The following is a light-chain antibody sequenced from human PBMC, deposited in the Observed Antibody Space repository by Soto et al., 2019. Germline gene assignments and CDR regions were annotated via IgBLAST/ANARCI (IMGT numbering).Light chain of an antibody. CDR2: TAS. CDR1: QGISSY. V-gene: IGKV1-9*01. J-gene: IGKJ5*01. CDR3: QQLNSYPIT. Sequence: DIQLTQSPSFLSASVGDRVTITCRASQGISSYLAWYQQKPGKAPKFLIYTASTLQSGVPSRFSGSGSGTEVTLTINSLQPEDFATYSCQQLNSYPITFGQGTRLEIK.